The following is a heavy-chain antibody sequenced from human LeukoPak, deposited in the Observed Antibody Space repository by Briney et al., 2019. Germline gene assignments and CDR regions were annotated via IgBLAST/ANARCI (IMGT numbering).Heavy chain of an antibody. CDR3: ARQFWGGASYRFDY. D-gene: IGHD1-26*01. V-gene: IGHV4-39*01. Sequence: SETLSLTCTVSGGSISSSPHYWGWIRQPPGKGLEWIGSIYYSGSSYYIPSLKSRVIVSVDTSENQFSLRLSSLTVADTAVYYCARQFWGGASYRFDYWGQGALVTVSS. J-gene: IGHJ4*02. CDR1: GGSISSSPHY. CDR2: IYYSGSS.